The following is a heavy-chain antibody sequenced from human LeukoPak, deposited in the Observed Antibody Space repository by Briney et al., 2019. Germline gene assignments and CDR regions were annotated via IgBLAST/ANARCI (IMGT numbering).Heavy chain of an antibody. CDR1: GFTFSSYW. CDR2: IKQDGSEK. V-gene: IGHV3-7*03. Sequence: GGSLRLSCAASGFTFSSYWMSWVRQAPGKGLEWVANIKQDGSEKYYVDSVKGRFTISRDNTKNSLYLQMNSLRAEDTAVFYCARDQYDTWSRRGNFDSWGQGTLVIVSS. J-gene: IGHJ4*02. D-gene: IGHD3-3*01. CDR3: ARDQYDTWSRRGNFDS.